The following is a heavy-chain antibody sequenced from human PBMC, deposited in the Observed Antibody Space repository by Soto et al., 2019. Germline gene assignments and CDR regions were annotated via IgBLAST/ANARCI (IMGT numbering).Heavy chain of an antibody. CDR1: GFTFDDYT. D-gene: IGHD2-15*01. Sequence: GGSLRLSCAASGFTFDDYTMHWVRQAPGKGLEWVSLISWDGGSTYYADSLKGRFTISRDNSKNSLYLQMNSLRTEDTALYYCAKDITGHCSGGSCYSLDYWGQGTLVTVSS. J-gene: IGHJ4*02. V-gene: IGHV3-43*01. CDR3: AKDITGHCSGGSCYSLDY. CDR2: ISWDGGST.